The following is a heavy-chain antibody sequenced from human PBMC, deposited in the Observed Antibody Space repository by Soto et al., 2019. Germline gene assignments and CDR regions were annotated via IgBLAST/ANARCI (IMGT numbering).Heavy chain of an antibody. CDR1: GFTFSRYG. D-gene: IGHD2-15*01. CDR2: ISYDGSNT. CDR3: AKEMLLLRGFFAN. J-gene: IGHJ4*02. Sequence: QVQLVESGGGAVQPGRSLRLSCAASGFTFSRYGMHWVRQAPGKGLEWVAFISYDGSNTYYVDSVKGRFTISRDNFKNTLFLQMNSLRFEDRVVYYCAKEMLLLRGFFANWGQGTLVPVAS. V-gene: IGHV3-30*18.